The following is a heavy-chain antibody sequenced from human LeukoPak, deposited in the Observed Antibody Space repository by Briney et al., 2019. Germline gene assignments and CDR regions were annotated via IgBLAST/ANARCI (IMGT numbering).Heavy chain of an antibody. CDR3: AKDALRDYSNYRDTYFDY. CDR2: IKQDGSEK. CDR1: GFTFSSYW. V-gene: IGHV3-7*03. D-gene: IGHD4-11*01. J-gene: IGHJ4*02. Sequence: GGSLRLSCAASGFTFSSYWMSWVRQAPGKGLEWVANIKQDGSEKYYVDSVKGRFTISRDNAKNSLYLQMNSLRAEDMALYYCAKDALRDYSNYRDTYFDYWGQGTLVTVSS.